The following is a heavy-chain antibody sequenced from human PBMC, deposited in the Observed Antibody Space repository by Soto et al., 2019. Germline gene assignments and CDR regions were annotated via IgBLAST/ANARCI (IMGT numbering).Heavy chain of an antibody. J-gene: IGHJ6*02. CDR1: GGSVSSGSYY. CDR3: ARDRIVRGDYYYGMDV. D-gene: IGHD3-10*01. Sequence: PSETLSLTCTVSGGSVSSGSYYWSWIRQPPGKGLEWIGYIYYSGSTNHNPSLKSRVTISVDTSKYQFSLKLSSVTAADTAVYYCARDRIVRGDYYYGMDVWGQGTTVTVSS. V-gene: IGHV4-61*01. CDR2: IYYSGST.